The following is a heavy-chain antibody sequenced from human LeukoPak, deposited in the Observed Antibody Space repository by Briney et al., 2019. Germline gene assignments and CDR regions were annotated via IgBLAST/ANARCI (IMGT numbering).Heavy chain of an antibody. D-gene: IGHD1-1*01. CDR2: IYDSGST. J-gene: IGHJ6*02. V-gene: IGHV4-59*01. Sequence: SETLSLTCAVYSGSFSDYYWSWIRQPPGKGLEWIGYIYDSGSTNYNPPLKSRVTISVDTSKNQFSLKLSSVTAADTAVYYCARVGGTNYYYYGMDVWGQGTTVTVSS. CDR3: ARVGGTNYYYYGMDV. CDR1: SGSFSDYY.